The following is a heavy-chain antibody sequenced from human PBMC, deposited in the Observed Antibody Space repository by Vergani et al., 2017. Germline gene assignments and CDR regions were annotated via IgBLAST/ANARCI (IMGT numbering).Heavy chain of an antibody. CDR1: GFTFDDYA. D-gene: IGHD6-13*01. Sequence: EVQLVESGGGVVQPGGSLRLSCAASGFTFDDYAMHWVRQAPGKGLEWVSLISGDGGSTYYADSVKGRFTISRDNAKNSLYLQMNSLRAEDTAVYCCARAIAAAGTDYWGQGTLVTVSS. CDR2: ISGDGGST. CDR3: ARAIAAAGTDY. V-gene: IGHV3-43*02. J-gene: IGHJ4*02.